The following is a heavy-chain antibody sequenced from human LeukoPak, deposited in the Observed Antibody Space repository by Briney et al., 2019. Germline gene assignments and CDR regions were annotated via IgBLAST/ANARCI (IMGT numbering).Heavy chain of an antibody. CDR3: ARGRVISGGKSAYFGMDV. Sequence: QSGGSLRLSCAVPGFTFSNYWMTWVRQAPGKGLEWVANIKPDGGEKYYVDSVKGRFSISRDNAENSLYLQMSSLRAEDTAVYYCARGRVISGGKSAYFGMDVWGKGTTVTVSS. V-gene: IGHV3-7*03. J-gene: IGHJ6*04. D-gene: IGHD2-15*01. CDR2: IKPDGGEK. CDR1: GFTFSNYW.